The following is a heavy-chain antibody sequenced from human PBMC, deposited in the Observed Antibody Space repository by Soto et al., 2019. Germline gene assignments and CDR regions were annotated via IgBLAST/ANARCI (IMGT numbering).Heavy chain of an antibody. V-gene: IGHV3-15*01. D-gene: IGHD3-3*01. Sequence: GGSLRLSCAASGFTFSNAWMSWVRQAPGKGLEWVGRIKSKTDGGTTDYAAPVKGRFTISRDDSKNTLYLQMNSLKTEDTAVYYCTTDPLFWSGYYSLYYYYYGMDVWGQGTTVTVSS. CDR3: TTDPLFWSGYYSLYYYYYGMDV. CDR2: IKSKTDGGTT. CDR1: GFTFSNAW. J-gene: IGHJ6*02.